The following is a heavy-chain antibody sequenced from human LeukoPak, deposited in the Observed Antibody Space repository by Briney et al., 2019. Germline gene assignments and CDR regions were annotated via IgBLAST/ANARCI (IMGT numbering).Heavy chain of an antibody. CDR1: GFTFSSYS. V-gene: IGHV3-48*01. CDR3: ARDGDYYPGVFDY. CDR2: ISSSSSTI. J-gene: IGHJ4*02. Sequence: PGGSLRLSCAASGFTFSSYSMNWVRQAPGKGLEWVSYISSSSSTIYYADSVKGRFTISRDNAKNSLYLQMNSLRAEDTAVYYCARDGDYYPGVFDYWGQGTLVTVSS. D-gene: IGHD4-17*01.